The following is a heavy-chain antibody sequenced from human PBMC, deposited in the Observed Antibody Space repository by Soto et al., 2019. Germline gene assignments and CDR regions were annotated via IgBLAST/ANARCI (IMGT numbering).Heavy chain of an antibody. Sequence: SQTLSLTCAISGDSVSSNSAAWNWIRQSPSRGLEWLGRTYYRSKWYNDYAVSVKSRITINPDTSKNQFSLQLNSVTPEDTAVYYCARDYHYYDSSGYYLGRISYYGMDVWGQGTTVTVSS. CDR1: GDSVSSNSAA. CDR2: TYYRSKWYN. D-gene: IGHD3-22*01. CDR3: ARDYHYYDSSGYYLGRISYYGMDV. J-gene: IGHJ6*02. V-gene: IGHV6-1*01.